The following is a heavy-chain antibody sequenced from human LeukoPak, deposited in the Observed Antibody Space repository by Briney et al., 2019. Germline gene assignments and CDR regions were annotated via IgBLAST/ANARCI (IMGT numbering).Heavy chain of an antibody. CDR1: GFTFSSYD. J-gene: IGHJ4*02. D-gene: IGHD3-3*01. V-gene: IGHV3-23*01. CDR3: ANTFSYDFWSGYQPFDY. Sequence: PGGSLRLSCAASGFTFSSYDMSWVRQAPGKGLEWVSAISGSGGSTYYADSVKGRFTISRDNSKNTLYLQMNSLRAEDTAVYYCANTFSYDFWSGYQPFDYWGQGTLVTVSS. CDR2: ISGSGGST.